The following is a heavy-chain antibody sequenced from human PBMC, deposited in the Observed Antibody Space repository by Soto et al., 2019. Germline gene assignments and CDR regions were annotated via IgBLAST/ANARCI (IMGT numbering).Heavy chain of an antibody. Sequence: ASVKVSCKASGYTFTSYGISWVRQAPGQGLEWMGWISAYNGNTNYAQKFQGWVTMTRDTSISTAYMELSRLRSDDTAVYYCARGGEGYDFWSGYLYNWFDPWGQGTLVTVSS. J-gene: IGHJ5*02. CDR1: GYTFTSYG. D-gene: IGHD3-3*01. CDR3: ARGGEGYDFWSGYLYNWFDP. CDR2: ISAYNGNT. V-gene: IGHV1-18*01.